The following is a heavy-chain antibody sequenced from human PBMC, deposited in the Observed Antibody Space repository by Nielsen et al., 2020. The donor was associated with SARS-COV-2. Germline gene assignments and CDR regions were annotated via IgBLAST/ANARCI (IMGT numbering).Heavy chain of an antibody. CDR1: GFTSSSYS. CDR3: ASSFASGYIDY. V-gene: IGHV3-48*02. D-gene: IGHD3-9*01. CDR2: ISGSGGTI. Sequence: GGSLRLSCAASGFTSSSYSMNWVRQAPGKGLEWVSFISGSGGTIYYADSVKGRFTISRDKGKNSLYLQMNSLREEDAAVYCCASSFASGYIDYWGQGTLVTVSS. J-gene: IGHJ4*02.